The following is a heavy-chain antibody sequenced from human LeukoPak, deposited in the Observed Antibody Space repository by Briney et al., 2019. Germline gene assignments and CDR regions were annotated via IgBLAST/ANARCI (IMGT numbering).Heavy chain of an antibody. CDR2: IYYSGST. CDR3: ATTYYYGSGSYYFDY. J-gene: IGHJ4*02. CDR1: GGSISSYY. D-gene: IGHD3-10*01. V-gene: IGHV4-59*01. Sequence: SETLSLTCTVSGGSISSYYWSWIRQPPGKGLEWIGYIYYSGSTNYNPSLKSRVTISVDASKNQFSLKLSSVTAADTAVYYCATTYYYGSGSYYFDYWGQGTLVTVSS.